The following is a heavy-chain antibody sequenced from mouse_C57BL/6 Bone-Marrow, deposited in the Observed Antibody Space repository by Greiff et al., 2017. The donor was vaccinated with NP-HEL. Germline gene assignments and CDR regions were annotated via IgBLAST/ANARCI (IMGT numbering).Heavy chain of an antibody. Sequence: VQLQQPGAELVKPGASVKLSCKASGYTFTSYWMHWVKQRPGQGLEWIGMIHPNSGSTNYNEKFKSKATLTVDKSSSTAYMQLSSLTSEDSAVYYCERTQFYYDGSGLFAYWGQGTLVTVSA. J-gene: IGHJ3*01. CDR1: GYTFTSYW. CDR2: IHPNSGST. CDR3: ERTQFYYDGSGLFAY. D-gene: IGHD1-1*01. V-gene: IGHV1-64*01.